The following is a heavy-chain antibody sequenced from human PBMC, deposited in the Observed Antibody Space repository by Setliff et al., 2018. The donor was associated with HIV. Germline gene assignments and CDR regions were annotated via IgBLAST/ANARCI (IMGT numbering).Heavy chain of an antibody. D-gene: IGHD6-13*01. J-gene: IGHJ5*02. CDR3: ARILVAAAGTGFDP. CDR1: GVSISNYY. V-gene: IGHV4-39*07. CDR2: IYYSGST. Sequence: SETLSLTCTVSGVSISNYYWSWIRQPPGKGLEWIGSIYYSGSTYYNPSLKSRVIISIDKSKSKFSLKVSSVTAADTAVYYCARILVAAAGTGFDPWGQGILVTVSS.